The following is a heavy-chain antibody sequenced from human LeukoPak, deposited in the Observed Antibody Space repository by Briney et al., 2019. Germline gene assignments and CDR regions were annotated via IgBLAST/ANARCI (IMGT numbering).Heavy chain of an antibody. J-gene: IGHJ1*01. CDR1: GYSFTSDW. CDR2: IYPGDSDT. V-gene: IGHV5-51*01. Sequence: GETLKISCNGSGYSFTSDWSGCVRKMPGKGLEWMGIIYPGDSDTRYSPSFQGQVTISADKSISTAYLQWSSLKASDTAMYYCARRRSSWLDWGQGTMVPVSS. CDR3: ARRRSSWLD. D-gene: IGHD6-13*01.